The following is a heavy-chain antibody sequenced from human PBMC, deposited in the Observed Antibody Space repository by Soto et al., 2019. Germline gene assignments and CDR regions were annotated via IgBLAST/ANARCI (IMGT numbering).Heavy chain of an antibody. D-gene: IGHD1-26*01. Sequence: GGSLRLSCAASGFTVTNSAMNWVRQVPGKGLGWVSSISGSGAIPHYADSVKGRFSIFRDESNNTLYLQMNSLRAEDTAVYFCGVGRTPYYFDYWGQGALVTVSS. CDR3: GVGRTPYYFDY. J-gene: IGHJ4*02. V-gene: IGHV3-23*01. CDR1: GFTVTNSA. CDR2: ISGSGAIP.